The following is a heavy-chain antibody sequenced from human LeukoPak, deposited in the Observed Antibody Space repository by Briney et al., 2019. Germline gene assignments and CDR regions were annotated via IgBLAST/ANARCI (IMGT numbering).Heavy chain of an antibody. D-gene: IGHD3-10*01. J-gene: IGHJ4*02. CDR1: GGSISSSNYY. CDR2: IYYSGST. V-gene: IGHV4-39*01. Sequence: SETLSLTCTVSGGSISSSNYYWGWIRQPPGKGLEWIGNIYYSGSTYYNPSFKSRLTISVDTSKNQFSLKLSSVTAADTAVYYCASLGTGDFDYWGQGALVTVSS. CDR3: ASLGTGDFDY.